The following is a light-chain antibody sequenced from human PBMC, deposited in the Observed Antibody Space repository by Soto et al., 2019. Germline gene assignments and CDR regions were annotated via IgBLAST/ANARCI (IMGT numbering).Light chain of an antibody. CDR3: EQRSSWPPVT. V-gene: IGKV3-11*01. J-gene: IGKJ4*01. Sequence: EIVLTQSPATLSLSPGERATLSCRASQSINRHLAWYRQKPGQAPRLLIYDASNRATGIPARFSGSGSGTDSTLTITSLEPADFGVYYGEQRSSWPPVTFGGGTKVESK. CDR1: QSINRH. CDR2: DAS.